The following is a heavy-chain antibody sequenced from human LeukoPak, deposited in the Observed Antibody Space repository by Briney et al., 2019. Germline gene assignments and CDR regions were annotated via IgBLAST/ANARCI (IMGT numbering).Heavy chain of an antibody. D-gene: IGHD4-17*01. J-gene: IGHJ4*02. CDR2: ISAYNGNT. V-gene: IGHV1-18*01. CDR3: AREYGDYRYYFDY. CDR1: GYTFTSYG. Sequence: GASVKVSCKASGYTFTSYGISWVRQAPGQGLEWMGWISAYNGNTNYAQKLQGRVTMTTDTSTSTAYVELRSLRSDDTAVYYCAREYGDYRYYFDYWGQGTLVTVSS.